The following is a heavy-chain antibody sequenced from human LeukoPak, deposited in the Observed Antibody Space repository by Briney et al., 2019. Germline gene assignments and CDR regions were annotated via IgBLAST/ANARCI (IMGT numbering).Heavy chain of an antibody. Sequence: TGGSLRLSCAASGFTFSSYWMSWVRQAPGKGLEWVSDINWNGDSRGYAHSVRGRFTIYRDNSKNSLYLQMNSLRVEDTAFYYCARGRLTTVGYFDLWGRGTLVTVSS. V-gene: IGHV3-20*04. CDR2: INWNGDSR. J-gene: IGHJ2*01. D-gene: IGHD4-11*01. CDR3: ARGRLTTVGYFDL. CDR1: GFTFSSYW.